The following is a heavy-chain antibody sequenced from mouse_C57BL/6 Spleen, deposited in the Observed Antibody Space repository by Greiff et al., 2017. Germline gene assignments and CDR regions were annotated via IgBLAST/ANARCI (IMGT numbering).Heavy chain of an antibody. CDR2: ISYDGSN. CDR3: ARGGGPFAY. CDR1: GYSITSGYY. V-gene: IGHV3-6*01. J-gene: IGHJ3*01. Sequence: ESGPGLVKPSQSLSLTCSVTGYSITSGYYWNWLRQFPGNKLEWMGYISYDGSNNYNPSLKNRISITRDTSKNQFFLKLNSVTTEDTATYYCARGGGPFAYWGQGTLVTVSA. D-gene: IGHD3-3*01.